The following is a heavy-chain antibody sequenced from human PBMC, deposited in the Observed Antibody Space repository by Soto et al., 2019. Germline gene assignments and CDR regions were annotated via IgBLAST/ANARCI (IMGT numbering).Heavy chain of an antibody. CDR2: INHLGSI. J-gene: IGHJ4*02. CDR1: GGSLSDYF. V-gene: IGHV4-34*01. D-gene: IGHD3-10*01. Sequence: PSETLSLTCVVSGGSLSDYFWSWIRQPPGMALEWIGEINHLGSINYNPSLKSRVTMSVDTSKNQFSLTLNSVTAADTAVYYCSTAIPFVCCCYFQPVENYDYWGQGIQVTVSS. CDR3: STAIPFVCCCYFQPVENYDY.